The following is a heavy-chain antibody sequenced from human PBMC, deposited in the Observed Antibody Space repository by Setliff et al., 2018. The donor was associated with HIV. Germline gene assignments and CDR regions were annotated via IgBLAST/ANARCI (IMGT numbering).Heavy chain of an antibody. J-gene: IGHJ5*02. CDR2: ISAYNGNT. V-gene: IGHV1-18*01. Sequence: GASVKVSCKASGYTFTSCGISWVRQAPGQGLEWMGWISAYNGNTNYAQKLQGRVTMTTDTSTSTAYMELRSLRSDATAVYYCARDGYSSGWYSYRFDLWGQGTLVTVSS. CDR3: ARDGYSSGWYSYRFDL. CDR1: GYTFTSCG. D-gene: IGHD6-19*01.